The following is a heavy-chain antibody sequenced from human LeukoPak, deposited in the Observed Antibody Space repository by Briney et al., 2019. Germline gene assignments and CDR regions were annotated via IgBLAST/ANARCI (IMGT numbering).Heavy chain of an antibody. Sequence: GGSLRLSCAASGFTFSSYGMHWVRQAPGKGLEWVSALSFSGLTTYYADSVRGRFTISRDNSKNTLHLQMNSLRAEDTAVYYCAKRSDGYSGFDYWGQGTLVTLSS. CDR1: GFTFSSYG. CDR2: LSFSGLTT. D-gene: IGHD5-18*01. V-gene: IGHV3-23*01. CDR3: AKRSDGYSGFDY. J-gene: IGHJ4*02.